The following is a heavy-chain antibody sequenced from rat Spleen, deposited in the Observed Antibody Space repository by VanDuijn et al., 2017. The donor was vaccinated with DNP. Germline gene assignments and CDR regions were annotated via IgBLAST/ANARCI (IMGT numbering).Heavy chain of an antibody. CDR2: ISYDGGIT. V-gene: IGHV5-58*01. CDR1: GFTFSRFW. Sequence: EVQLVETGGGLVQPGKSLELSCVASGFTFSRFWMYCLRQVPGKGLEWVASISYDGGITYYRDSVRCRFTISRDNARSTLYLQMNCLRSEDTATYYCVRVNWVPDYWGQGVMVTVSS. D-gene: IGHD5-1*01. CDR3: VRVNWVPDY. J-gene: IGHJ2*01.